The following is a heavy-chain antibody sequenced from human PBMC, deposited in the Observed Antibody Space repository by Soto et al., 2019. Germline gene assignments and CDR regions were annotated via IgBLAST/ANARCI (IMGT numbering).Heavy chain of an antibody. D-gene: IGHD4-4*01. CDR2: IIPIFGTA. J-gene: IGHJ4*02. V-gene: IGHV1-69*06. CDR3: ARVDRDGYNNDYFDY. Sequence: QVQLVQSGAEVKKPGSSVKVSCKASGGTFSSYAISWVRQAPGQGLEWMGGIIPIFGTANYAQKFQGRVTITAYKSTSTAYMELSSLRSEDTAVYYCARVDRDGYNNDYFDYWGQGTLVTVSS. CDR1: GGTFSSYA.